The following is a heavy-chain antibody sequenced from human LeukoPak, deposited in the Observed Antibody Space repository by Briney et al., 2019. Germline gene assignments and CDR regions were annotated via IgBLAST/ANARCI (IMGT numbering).Heavy chain of an antibody. CDR2: IYYSGST. Sequence: PSETLSLTCTVSGGSISSSSYYWGWIRQPPGKGLEWIGSIYYSGSTYYNPSLKSRVTISVDTSKNQFSLKLSSVTAADTAVYYCAKRAVAGRSVDYWGQGTLVTVSS. CDR3: AKRAVAGRSVDY. D-gene: IGHD6-19*01. CDR1: GGSISSSSYY. V-gene: IGHV4-39*01. J-gene: IGHJ4*02.